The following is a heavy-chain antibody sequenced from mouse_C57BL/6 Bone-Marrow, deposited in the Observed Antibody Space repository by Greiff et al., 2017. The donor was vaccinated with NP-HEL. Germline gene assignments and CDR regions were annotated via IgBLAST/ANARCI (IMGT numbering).Heavy chain of an antibody. Sequence: QVQLQQSGAELARPGASVKLSCKASGYTFTSYGISWVKQRTGQGLEWIGEIYPRSGNTYYNEKFKGKATLTADKSSSTAYMELRSLTSEDSAVYFGARDYYGSRDYDMDYWGQGTSVTVSS. CDR1: GYTFTSYG. J-gene: IGHJ4*01. D-gene: IGHD1-1*01. CDR3: ARDYYGSRDYDMDY. CDR2: IYPRSGNT. V-gene: IGHV1-81*01.